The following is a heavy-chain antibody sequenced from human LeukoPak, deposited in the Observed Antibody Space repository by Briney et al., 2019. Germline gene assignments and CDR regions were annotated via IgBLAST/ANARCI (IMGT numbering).Heavy chain of an antibody. Sequence: ASVTVSRRASGYTFTSYGISWVRPAPGPGLERRGWISAYNGNTNYAQKLQGRVTMTTDTSTSTAYMELRSLRSDDTAVYYCASELVVTATQELDIWGQGTMVTVSS. J-gene: IGHJ3*02. CDR1: GYTFTSYG. CDR2: ISAYNGNT. CDR3: ASELVVTATQELDI. V-gene: IGHV1-18*01. D-gene: IGHD2-21*02.